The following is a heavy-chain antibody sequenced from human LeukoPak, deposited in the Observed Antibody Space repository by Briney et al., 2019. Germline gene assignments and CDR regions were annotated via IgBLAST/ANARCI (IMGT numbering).Heavy chain of an antibody. V-gene: IGHV4-34*01. D-gene: IGHD3-10*01. CDR2: INHSGST. J-gene: IGHJ4*02. CDR3: ARRRLLWFGELLVDY. Sequence: WSWIRQPPGKGLEWIGEINHSGSTNYNPSLKSRVTISVDTSKNQFSLKLSSVTAADTAVYYCARRRLLWFGELLVDYWGQGTLVTVSS.